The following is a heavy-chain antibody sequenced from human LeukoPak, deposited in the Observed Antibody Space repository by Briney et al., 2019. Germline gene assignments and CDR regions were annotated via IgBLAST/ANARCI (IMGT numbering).Heavy chain of an antibody. V-gene: IGHV3-23*01. CDR2: ISGSGGGP. CDR3: AKRMTTVTNFDY. J-gene: IGHJ4*02. D-gene: IGHD4-17*01. CDR1: GFTFSSYA. Sequence: GGSLRLSCAASGFTFSSYAMNWVRQAPGKGLGWVSGISGSGGGPIYADSVKGRFTISRDNSKNTLYLQMNSLRAEDTALYYCAKRMTTVTNFDYWGQGTLVTVPS.